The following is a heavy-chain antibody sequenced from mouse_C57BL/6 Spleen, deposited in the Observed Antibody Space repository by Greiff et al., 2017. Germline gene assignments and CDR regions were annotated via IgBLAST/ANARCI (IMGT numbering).Heavy chain of an antibody. CDR1: GYTFTDYE. V-gene: IGHV1-15*01. CDR3: TRGDGSSLYYFDY. CDR2: IDPETGGT. D-gene: IGHD1-1*01. J-gene: IGHJ2*01. Sequence: VKLQESGAELVRPGASVTLSCKASGYTFTDYEMHWVKQTPVHGLEWIGAIDPETGGTAYNQKFKGKAILTADKSSSTAYMELRSLTSEDSAVYYCTRGDGSSLYYFDYWGQGTTLTVSS.